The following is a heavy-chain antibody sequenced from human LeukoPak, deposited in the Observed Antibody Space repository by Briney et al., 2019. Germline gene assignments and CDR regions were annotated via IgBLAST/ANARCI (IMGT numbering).Heavy chain of an antibody. CDR3: ARVIVGAPSELDY. D-gene: IGHD1-26*01. Sequence: GGSLRLSCAASGFTFSSYSMNWVCQAPGKGLEWASSISSSSSYIYYADSVKGRFTISRDNAKNSLYLQMNSLRAEDTAVYYCARVIVGAPSELDYWGQGTLVTVSS. CDR2: ISSSSSYI. J-gene: IGHJ4*02. V-gene: IGHV3-21*01. CDR1: GFTFSSYS.